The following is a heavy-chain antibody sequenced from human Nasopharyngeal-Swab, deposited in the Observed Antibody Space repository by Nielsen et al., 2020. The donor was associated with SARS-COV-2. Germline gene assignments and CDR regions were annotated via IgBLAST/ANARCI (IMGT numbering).Heavy chain of an antibody. D-gene: IGHD6-19*01. Sequence: ASVKVSYKASGYTFTGYYMHWVRQAPGQGLEWMGWINPNSGGTNYAQKFQGWVTMTRDTSISTAYMELSRLRSDDTAVYYCARDRRDSSGTHNWFDPWGQGTLVTVSS. CDR3: ARDRRDSSGTHNWFDP. CDR1: GYTFTGYY. V-gene: IGHV1-2*04. J-gene: IGHJ5*02. CDR2: INPNSGGT.